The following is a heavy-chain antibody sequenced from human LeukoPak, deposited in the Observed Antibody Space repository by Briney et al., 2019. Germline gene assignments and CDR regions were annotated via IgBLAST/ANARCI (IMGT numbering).Heavy chain of an antibody. Sequence: GRSLRLSCVASGFTFSSYAMHWVCQAPGKGLEWVAVISYDGSNKYYADSVKGRFTISRDNSKNTLYLQMNSLRAEDTAVYYCARDMAMIVVVPCFQHWGQGTLVTVSS. CDR2: ISYDGSNK. J-gene: IGHJ1*01. CDR1: GFTFSSYA. V-gene: IGHV3-30-3*01. CDR3: ARDMAMIVVVPCFQH. D-gene: IGHD3-22*01.